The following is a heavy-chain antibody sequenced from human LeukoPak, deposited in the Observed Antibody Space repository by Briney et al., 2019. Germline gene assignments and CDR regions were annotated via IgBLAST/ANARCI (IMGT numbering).Heavy chain of an antibody. CDR3: ASGSPYYDSSGIARLIDY. CDR1: GFTFSSYG. D-gene: IGHD3-22*01. V-gene: IGHV3-33*01. J-gene: IGHJ4*02. Sequence: GGSLRLSCAASGFTFSSYGMHWVRQAPGKGLEWVAVIWYDGSNKYYADSVKGRFTISRDNSKNTLYLQMNSLRAEDTAVYYCASGSPYYDSSGIARLIDYWGQGTLVTVSS. CDR2: IWYDGSNK.